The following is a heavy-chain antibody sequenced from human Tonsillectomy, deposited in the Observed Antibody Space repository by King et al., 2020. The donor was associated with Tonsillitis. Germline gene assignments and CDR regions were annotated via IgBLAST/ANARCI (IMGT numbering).Heavy chain of an antibody. Sequence: VQLVESGAEVKKPGASVKVSCKASGYTFTGYYMHWVRQAPGQGLEWMGWINPNSGGTNYAQKFQGRVTMTRDTSISTAYMELSRLGSDDTAVYYCARDIGGMIVDAFDIWGQGTMVTVSS. CDR1: GYTFTGYY. CDR2: INPNSGGT. V-gene: IGHV1-2*02. CDR3: ARDIGGMIVDAFDI. D-gene: IGHD3-22*01. J-gene: IGHJ3*02.